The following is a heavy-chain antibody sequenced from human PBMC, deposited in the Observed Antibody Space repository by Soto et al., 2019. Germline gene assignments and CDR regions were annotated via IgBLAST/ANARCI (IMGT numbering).Heavy chain of an antibody. J-gene: IGHJ4*02. CDR3: ARVFRRYYDSSGYPKTYYFDY. V-gene: IGHV1-3*01. CDR2: INAGNGNT. CDR1: GYTFTSYA. D-gene: IGHD3-22*01. Sequence: ASVKVSCKASGYTFTSYAMHWVRQAPGQRLEWMGWINAGNGNTKYSQKFQGRVTITRDTSASTAYMELSSLRSEDTAVYYCARVFRRYYDSSGYPKTYYFDYWGQGTLVTVSS.